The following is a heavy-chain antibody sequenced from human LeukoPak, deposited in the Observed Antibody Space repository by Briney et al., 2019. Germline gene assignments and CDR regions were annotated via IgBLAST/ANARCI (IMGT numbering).Heavy chain of an antibody. V-gene: IGHV3-30*14. CDR1: GFTFSSYA. Sequence: GGSLRLSCAASGFTFSSYAMHWVRQAPGKGLEWVAVISYDGSNKYYADSVKGRFTISRDNSKNTLYLQMNSLRAEDTAVYYCAREVASTYNWFDPWGQGTLVTVSS. CDR2: ISYDGSNK. D-gene: IGHD5/OR15-5a*01. J-gene: IGHJ5*02. CDR3: AREVASTYNWFDP.